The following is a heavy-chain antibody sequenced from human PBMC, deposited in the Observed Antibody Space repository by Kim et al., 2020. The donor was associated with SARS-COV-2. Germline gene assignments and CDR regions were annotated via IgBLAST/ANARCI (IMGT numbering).Heavy chain of an antibody. J-gene: IGHJ3*02. CDR1: GGSFSGYY. Sequence: SETLSLTCAVYGGSFSGYYWSWIRQPPGKGLEWIGEINHSGSTNYNPSLKSRVTISVDTSKNQFSLKLSSVTAADTAVYYCARGLAYTGAFDIWGQGTMVTVSS. CDR3: ARGLAYTGAFDI. CDR2: INHSGST. V-gene: IGHV4-34*01. D-gene: IGHD2-2*02.